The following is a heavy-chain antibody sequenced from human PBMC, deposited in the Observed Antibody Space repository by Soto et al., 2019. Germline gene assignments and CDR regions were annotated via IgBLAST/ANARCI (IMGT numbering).Heavy chain of an antibody. Sequence: EVQLVESGGGLVQPGGSLRLSCAASGFTFSSYWMHWVRQAPGXXXXXVSRINSDGSSTSYADSVKGRFTISRDNAXXXXXXXXXXXXXXXXXXXXXXXXXXXXXXXXWYFDLWGRGTLVTVSS. V-gene: IGHV3-74*01. CDR2: INSDGSST. CDR1: GFTFSSYW. CDR3: XXXXXXXXXXXWYFDL. J-gene: IGHJ2*01.